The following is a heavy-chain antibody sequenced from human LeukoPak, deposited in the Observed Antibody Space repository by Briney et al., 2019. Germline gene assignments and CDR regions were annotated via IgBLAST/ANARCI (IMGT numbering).Heavy chain of an antibody. CDR1: GFTFGDYY. Sequence: PGGSLRLSCAASGFTFGDYYMSWIRQAPGKGLEWVSNIGGSGSHRTYTDSVKGRFTIARDNAKNSLYLQMESLRAEDTAVYYCARSLSYHDSGGPFDYWGQGILVIVSS. V-gene: IGHV3-11*06. CDR2: IGGSGSHR. CDR3: ARSLSYHDSGGPFDY. D-gene: IGHD2-15*01. J-gene: IGHJ4*02.